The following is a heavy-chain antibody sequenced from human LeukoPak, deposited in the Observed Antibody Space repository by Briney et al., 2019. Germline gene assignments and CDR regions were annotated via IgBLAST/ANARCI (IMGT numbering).Heavy chain of an antibody. V-gene: IGHV3-66*01. CDR2: IYSGGST. Sequence: GGSLRLSCAASGFTVSSNYMSWVRQAPGKGLEWVSVIYSGGSTYYADSVKGRFTISRDNSKNTLYLQMNSLRAEDTAVYYCALSGTLLLGDAFDIWGQGTMVTVSS. CDR1: GFTVSSNY. D-gene: IGHD1-26*01. CDR3: ALSGTLLLGDAFDI. J-gene: IGHJ3*02.